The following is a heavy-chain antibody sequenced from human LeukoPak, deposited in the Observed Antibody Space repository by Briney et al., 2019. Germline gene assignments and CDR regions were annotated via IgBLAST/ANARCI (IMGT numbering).Heavy chain of an antibody. D-gene: IGHD6-6*01. J-gene: IGHJ6*03. V-gene: IGHV1-46*01. CDR3: ARALDSSSRYHYMDV. CDR1: GYTFTSYY. Sequence: ASVKVSCKASGYTFTSYYMHWVRQAPGQGLEWMGIINPSDGSTSYAQKFQGRVTMTRDTSTSTVYMELSSLRSEDTAAHYCARALDSSSRYHYMDVWGKGTTDTVSS. CDR2: INPSDGST.